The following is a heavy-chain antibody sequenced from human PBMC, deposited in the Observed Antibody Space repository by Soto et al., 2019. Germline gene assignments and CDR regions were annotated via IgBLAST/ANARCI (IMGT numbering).Heavy chain of an antibody. J-gene: IGHJ3*02. D-gene: IGHD6-19*01. CDR3: AKDIRWQWTVQGAFDI. CDR1: GFTFDDYA. Sequence: GGSLRLSCAASGFTFDDYAMHWVRQAPGKGLEWVSGISWNSGSIGYADSVKGRFTISRDNAKNSLYLQMNSLRAEDTALYYCAKDIRWQWTVQGAFDIWGQGTMVTVSS. CDR2: ISWNSGSI. V-gene: IGHV3-9*01.